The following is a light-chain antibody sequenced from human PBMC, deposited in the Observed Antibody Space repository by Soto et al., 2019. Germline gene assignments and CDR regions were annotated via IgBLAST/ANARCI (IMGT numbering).Light chain of an antibody. CDR2: AAS. CDR3: QQLNSYPSIT. Sequence: DIQLTQSPSFLSASVGDRVTITCRASQDISSSLAWYQQKPGKAPKLLIYAASTLQGRVPSRCSGSGSGTEFTLTISSLQHEDFATYYCQQLNSYPSITFGQVTRLEIK. V-gene: IGKV1-9*01. CDR1: QDISSS. J-gene: IGKJ5*01.